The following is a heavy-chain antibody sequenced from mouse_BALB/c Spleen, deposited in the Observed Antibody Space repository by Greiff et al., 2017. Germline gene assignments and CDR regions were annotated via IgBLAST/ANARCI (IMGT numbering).Heavy chain of an antibody. CDR2: ISYDGSN. V-gene: IGHV3-6*02. Sequence: EVQLQQSGPGLVKPSQSLSLTCSVTGYSITSGYYWNWIRQFPGNKLEWMGYISYDGSNNYNPSLKNRISITRDTSKNQFFLKLNSVTTEDTATYYCARRYGNYEAYWGQGTLVTVSA. CDR1: GYSITSGYY. CDR3: ARRYGNYEAY. D-gene: IGHD2-1*01. J-gene: IGHJ3*01.